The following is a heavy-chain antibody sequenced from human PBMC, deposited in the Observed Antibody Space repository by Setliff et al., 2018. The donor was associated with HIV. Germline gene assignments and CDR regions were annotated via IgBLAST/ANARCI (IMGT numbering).Heavy chain of an antibody. V-gene: IGHV4-30-4*01. Sequence: SETLSLTCAVSGASFVGDNHWSWIRQTPERGLEWIAYFMYTDIHYVNYLNYRNPSLASRLSTSVDKSKNQFSLTLGSVTAADTAVYYCARARSDWYNVRPYYFDLWGQGTPVTVSS. D-gene: IGHD6-19*01. J-gene: IGHJ4*02. CDR1: GASFVGDNH. CDR3: ARARSDWYNVRPYYFDL. CDR2: FMYTDIHYVNYLN.